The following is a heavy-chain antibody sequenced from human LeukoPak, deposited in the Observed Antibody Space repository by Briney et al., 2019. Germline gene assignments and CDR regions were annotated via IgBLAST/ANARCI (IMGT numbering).Heavy chain of an antibody. CDR2: ISSSSSYI. V-gene: IGHV3-21*01. Sequence: GGSLRLSCAASGFTFSSYSMNWVRQAPGKGLEWVSSISSSSSYIYYADSVKGRFTISRDNAKNSLYLQMNSLRAEDTAVYYCARDYSRDLNYFDYWGQGTLVTVSS. J-gene: IGHJ4*02. D-gene: IGHD5-24*01. CDR1: GFTFSSYS. CDR3: ARDYSRDLNYFDY.